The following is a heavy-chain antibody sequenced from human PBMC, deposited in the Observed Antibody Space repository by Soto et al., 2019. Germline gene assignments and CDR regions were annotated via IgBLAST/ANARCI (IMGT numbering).Heavy chain of an antibody. CDR3: AGPGYSSQDY. J-gene: IGHJ4*02. CDR1: GFTFSSFA. CDR2: ISGSGDGT. Sequence: GGSLRLSCAASGFTFSSFALSWVRQAPGKGLEWVSDISGSGDGTDYADSVKGRFTISRDNSKNTLYLQMNSLRAEDTDVYYCAGPGYSSQDYWGQGALVTVSS. V-gene: IGHV3-23*01. D-gene: IGHD5-18*01.